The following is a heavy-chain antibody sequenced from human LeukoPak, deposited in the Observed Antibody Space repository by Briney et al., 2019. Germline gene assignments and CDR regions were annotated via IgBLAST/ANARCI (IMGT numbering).Heavy chain of an antibody. D-gene: IGHD5-24*01. V-gene: IGHV1-69*05. CDR1: GGTFSSYA. CDR3: ASLRLQGEMATDY. J-gene: IGHJ4*02. Sequence: SVKVSCKASGGTFSSYAISWVRQAPGQGLEWMGGIIPIFGTANYAQKFQGRVTITTDESTSTAYMELSSLRSEDTAVYYCASLRLQGEMATDYWGQGTLVTVPS. CDR2: IIPIFGTA.